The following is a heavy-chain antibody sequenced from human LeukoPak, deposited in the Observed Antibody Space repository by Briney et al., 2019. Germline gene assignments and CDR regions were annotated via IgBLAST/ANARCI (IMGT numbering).Heavy chain of an antibody. J-gene: IGHJ4*02. CDR3: ASIGYCSGGSCYDYFDY. Sequence: SETLSLTCAVYGGSFSGYYWSWIRQPPGKGLEWIGEINHSGSTNYNPSLKSRVTISVDTSKNQFSLKLSSVTAADTAVYYCASIGYCSGGSCYDYFDYRGQGTLVTVSS. D-gene: IGHD2-15*01. CDR1: GGSFSGYY. CDR2: INHSGST. V-gene: IGHV4-34*01.